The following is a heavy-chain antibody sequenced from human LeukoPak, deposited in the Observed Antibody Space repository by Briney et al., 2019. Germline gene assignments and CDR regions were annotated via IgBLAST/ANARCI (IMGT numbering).Heavy chain of an antibody. D-gene: IGHD2-15*01. CDR3: DIVVVVAAPYYYYGMDV. V-gene: IGHV3-11*01. J-gene: IGHJ6*02. Sequence: PGGSLRLSCAASGFTFSDYYMSWIRQAPGTGLEWVSYISSSGSTIYYADSVKGRFTISRDNAKNSLYLQMNSLRAEDTAVYARDIVVVVAAPYYYYGMDVWGQGTTVTVSS. CDR2: ISSSGSTI. CDR1: GFTFSDYY.